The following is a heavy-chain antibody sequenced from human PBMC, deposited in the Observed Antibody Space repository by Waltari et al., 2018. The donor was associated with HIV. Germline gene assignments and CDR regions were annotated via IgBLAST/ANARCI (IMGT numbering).Heavy chain of an antibody. Sequence: QVQLQESGPGLVKASETLSLTCTVSGGSISSYYWSWIRQPARKGLEWIGRIYTSGSTNYNSSLKSRVTMSIDTSKNQFFLKLSSVTAADTAVYYCAREYCSSTSCSPNGRLGAFDIWGQGTMVTVSS. J-gene: IGHJ3*02. CDR1: GGSISSYY. CDR3: AREYCSSTSCSPNGRLGAFDI. CDR2: IYTSGST. D-gene: IGHD2-2*01. V-gene: IGHV4-4*07.